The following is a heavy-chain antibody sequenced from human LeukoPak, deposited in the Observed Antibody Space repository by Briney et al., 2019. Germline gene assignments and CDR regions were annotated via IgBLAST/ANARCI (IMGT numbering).Heavy chain of an antibody. CDR1: GGTFSSYA. D-gene: IGHD3-3*01. CDR3: ARERRETYDFWSGQVYYFDY. Sequence: ASVKVSCKASGGTFSSYAISWVRQAPGQGLEWMGGIIPIFGTANYAQKFQGRVTITADGSTSTAYMELSSLRSEDTAVYYCARERRETYDFWSGQVYYFDYWGQGTLVTVSS. CDR2: IIPIFGTA. V-gene: IGHV1-69*13. J-gene: IGHJ4*02.